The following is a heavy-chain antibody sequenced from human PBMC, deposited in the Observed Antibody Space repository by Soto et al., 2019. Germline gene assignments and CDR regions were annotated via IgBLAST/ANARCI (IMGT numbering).Heavy chain of an antibody. J-gene: IGHJ5*02. D-gene: IGHD3-10*01. CDR2: IIPILGIA. CDR1: GGTFSSYT. CDR3: ARIHTYYYGSGSSSHWFDP. V-gene: IGHV1-69*02. Sequence: QVQLVQSGAEVKKPGSSVKVSCKASGGTFSSYTISWARQAPGQGLEWMGRIIPILGIANYAQKFQGRVTITADKSTSTAYMELSSLRSEDTAVYYCARIHTYYYGSGSSSHWFDPWGQGTLVTVSS.